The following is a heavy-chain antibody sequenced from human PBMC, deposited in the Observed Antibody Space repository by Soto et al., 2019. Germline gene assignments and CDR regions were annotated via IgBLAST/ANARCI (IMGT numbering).Heavy chain of an antibody. CDR1: GFTLSPYG. D-gene: IGHD3-22*01. J-gene: IGHJ4*02. V-gene: IGHV3-30*18. CDR2: ISYDGSNK. Sequence: QVQLVESGGGVVQPGRSLRLSCAASGFTLSPYGMHWVRQAPGKGLEWVAVISYDGSNKYYADNVKRRFTMSRDNSKNTLYLQMNSLRADGTAGYYCAKVGHYYDSSGYYDYWGQGTLVTVSS. CDR3: AKVGHYYDSSGYYDY.